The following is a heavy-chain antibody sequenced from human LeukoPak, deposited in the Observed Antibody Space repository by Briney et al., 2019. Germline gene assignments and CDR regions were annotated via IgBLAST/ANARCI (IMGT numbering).Heavy chain of an antibody. Sequence: GGSLRLSCAASGFTFNDYDMHWVRQATGKGLEWVSAIGTAGDTYYTGSVKGRFTISRENAKSSLYLQMNSLRAGDTAVYYCARVAKERVGGVYYFDYWGQGTLVTVSS. J-gene: IGHJ4*02. D-gene: IGHD1-1*01. CDR3: ARVAKERVGGVYYFDY. V-gene: IGHV3-13*01. CDR2: IGTAGDT. CDR1: GFTFNDYD.